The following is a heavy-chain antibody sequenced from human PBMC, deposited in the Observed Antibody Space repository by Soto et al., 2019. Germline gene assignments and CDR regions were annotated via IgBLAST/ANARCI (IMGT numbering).Heavy chain of an antibody. CDR1: GYTFTIYA. CDR3: ARTIDYGDYPLGY. CDR2: INAGNGNT. J-gene: IGHJ4*02. D-gene: IGHD4-17*01. V-gene: IGHV1-3*01. Sequence: ASLKVSCKASGYTFTIYAMHWVLQAPGQRLEWMGWINAGNGNTKYSQKFQGRVTITRDTSASTAYMELSSLRSEDTAVYYCARTIDYGDYPLGYWGQGTLVTVSS.